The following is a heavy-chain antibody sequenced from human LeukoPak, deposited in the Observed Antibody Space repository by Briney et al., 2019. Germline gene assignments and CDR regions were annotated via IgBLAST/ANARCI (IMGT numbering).Heavy chain of an antibody. J-gene: IGHJ4*02. Sequence: ASVKVSCKASGGTFSSYAISWVRQAPGQGREWMGGFIPIFGTPNYAQKFQGRVPITTDESTSTAYMELSSLSSEDTAVYYCARGEGVSERGYSGYDSWGQGTLVTVSS. D-gene: IGHD5-12*01. V-gene: IGHV1-69*05. CDR1: GGTFSSYA. CDR3: ARGEGVSERGYSGYDS. CDR2: FIPIFGTP.